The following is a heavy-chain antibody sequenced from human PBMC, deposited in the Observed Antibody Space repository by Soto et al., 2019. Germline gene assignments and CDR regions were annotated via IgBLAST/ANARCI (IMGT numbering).Heavy chain of an antibody. CDR3: ALTRRSSLLEVAGPGFEY. J-gene: IGHJ4*02. V-gene: IGHV3-30*03. Sequence: PGGSLRLSCEASSFNFGVFGMHWVRQAQGKGLEWLSVLSYEGSEEYYADSVRGRFTISRDNSKNTLFLQMDSLRVDDTGVYYCALTRRSSLLEVAGPGFEYWGQGTLVTVSS. D-gene: IGHD6-19*01. CDR2: LSYEGSEE. CDR1: SFNFGVFG.